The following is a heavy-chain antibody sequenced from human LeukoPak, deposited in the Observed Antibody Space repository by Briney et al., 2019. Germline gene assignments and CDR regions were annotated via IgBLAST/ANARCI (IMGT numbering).Heavy chain of an antibody. CDR1: RFTFSSYV. D-gene: IGHD6-13*01. V-gene: IGHV3-23*01. J-gene: IGHJ4*02. CDR2: ISGSGGTT. CDR3: AYNSSSWYGAFDY. Sequence: GGSLRLSCAASRFTFSSYVMSWVRQAPGKGPEWVSAISGSGGTTYYADSVKGRFTISRDNSKNTLYLQMNSLRAEDTAVYYCAYNSSSWYGAFDYWGQGTLVTVSS.